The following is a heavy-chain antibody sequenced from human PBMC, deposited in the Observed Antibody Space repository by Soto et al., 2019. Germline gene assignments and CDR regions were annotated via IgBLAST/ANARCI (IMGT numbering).Heavy chain of an antibody. J-gene: IGHJ6*02. D-gene: IGHD6-6*01. CDR3: AKDRREAARPRYGMDV. V-gene: IGHV3-30*18. CDR1: GFTFSSYG. Sequence: QVQLVESGGGVVQPGRSLRLSCAASGFTFSSYGMHWVRQAPGKGLEWVAVISYDGSNKYYADSVKGRFTISRDNSKNTLYLQMNSLRAEDTAVYYCAKDRREAARPRYGMDVWGQGTTVTVSS. CDR2: ISYDGSNK.